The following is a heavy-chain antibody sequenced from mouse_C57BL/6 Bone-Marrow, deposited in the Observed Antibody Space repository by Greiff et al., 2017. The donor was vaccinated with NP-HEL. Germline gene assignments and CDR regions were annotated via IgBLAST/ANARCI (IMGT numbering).Heavy chain of an antibody. V-gene: IGHV1-39*01. CDR1: GYSFTDYN. CDR3: ARPYYYDLNWYFDV. J-gene: IGHJ1*03. D-gene: IGHD1-1*01. Sequence: EVQLQQSGPELVKPGASVKISCKASGYSFTDYNMNWVKQSNGKSLEWLGVINPNYGTTSYNQKFKGKATLTVDQSSSTAYMQLNSLTSEDSAVYYCARPYYYDLNWYFDVWGTGTTVTVSS. CDR2: INPNYGTT.